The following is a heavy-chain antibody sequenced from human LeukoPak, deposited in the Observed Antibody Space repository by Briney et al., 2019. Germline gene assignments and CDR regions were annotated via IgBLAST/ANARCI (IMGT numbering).Heavy chain of an antibody. CDR2: ISYDGSKK. J-gene: IGHJ4*02. CDR1: GFTFRSYA. CDR3: ARDSSPAPDGYNCHY. Sequence: GGSVRLSCVASGFTFRSYAMHWVRQAPGKGLEWVAFISYDGSKKYYADTVKGRFTISRDNSKNTLYVQMNSLRAEDTAVYYCARDSSPAPDGYNCHYWGQGTLVTVSS. D-gene: IGHD5-24*01. V-gene: IGHV3-30-3*01.